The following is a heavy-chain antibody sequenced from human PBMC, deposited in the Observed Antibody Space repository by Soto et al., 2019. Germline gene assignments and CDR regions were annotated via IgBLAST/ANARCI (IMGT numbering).Heavy chain of an antibody. CDR2: ISYDGSNQ. D-gene: IGHD2-15*01. J-gene: IGHJ3*02. V-gene: IGHV3-30-3*01. CDR1: GFTFSSYA. CDR3: ARAIAGYCSGGSCYADAFDI. Sequence: QVQLVESGGGVVQPGRSLRLSCAASGFTFSSYAMHWVRQAPGKGLEWVAVISYDGSNQYYADSVKGRFTISRDNSKNTLYLQMNSLRAEDTAVYYCARAIAGYCSGGSCYADAFDIWGQGTMVTVSS.